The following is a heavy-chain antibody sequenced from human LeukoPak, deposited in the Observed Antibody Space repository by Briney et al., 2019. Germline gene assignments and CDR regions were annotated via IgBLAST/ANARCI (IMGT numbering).Heavy chain of an antibody. V-gene: IGHV4-39*01. Sequence: PSETLSLTCTAPGGSISSSSYYWGWIRQPPGKGLEWIGRVYYSGNTYYNPSLKSRVTISVDTSKNQFSLRLTSVTAADTAVYYCARQILCSGGSCYFSLAFDIWGQGTMVTVSS. CDR2: VYYSGNT. CDR3: ARQILCSGGSCYFSLAFDI. CDR1: GGSISSSSYY. J-gene: IGHJ3*02. D-gene: IGHD2-15*01.